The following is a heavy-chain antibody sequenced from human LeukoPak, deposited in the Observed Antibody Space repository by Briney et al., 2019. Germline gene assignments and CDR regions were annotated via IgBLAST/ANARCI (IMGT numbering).Heavy chain of an antibody. Sequence: GGSLRLSCAAPGFTFSSYAMSWVRQAPGKGLEWVSVIYSGGSTYYADSVKGRFTISRDNSKNTLYLQMNSLRAEDTAVYYCARDLGSLVDYWDQGPWSPSPQ. D-gene: IGHD2-15*01. CDR1: GFTFSSYA. J-gene: IGHJ4*02. CDR2: IYSGGST. CDR3: ARDLGSLVDY. V-gene: IGHV3-66*01.